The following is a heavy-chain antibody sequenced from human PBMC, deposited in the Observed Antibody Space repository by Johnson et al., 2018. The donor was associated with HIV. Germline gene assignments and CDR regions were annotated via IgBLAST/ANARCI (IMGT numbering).Heavy chain of an antibody. J-gene: IGHJ3*02. CDR2: INQDGSEM. D-gene: IGHD5-18*01. CDR3: AVGIQLWFASEGDAFDI. V-gene: IGHV3-7*02. Sequence: VQLVESGGGLVQPGGSLRLSCGGSGFSFSIYWLTWVRQAPGKGLEWVANINQDGSEMYYVDSVKGRFTISRDNAKSTLYLLLNYLTPEDTAMYYCAVGIQLWFASEGDAFDIWGQGAMVSVSS. CDR1: GFSFSIYW.